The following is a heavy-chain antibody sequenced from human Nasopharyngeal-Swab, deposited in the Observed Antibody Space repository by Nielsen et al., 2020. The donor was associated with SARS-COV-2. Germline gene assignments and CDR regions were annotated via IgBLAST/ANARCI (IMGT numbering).Heavy chain of an antibody. CDR2: IYYSGST. V-gene: IGHV4-59*01. CDR3: ARVKRIAARPWYFDY. Sequence: SETLSLTCTVSGGSISSYYWSWIRQPPGKGLEWIGYIYYSGSTNYNPSLKSRVTISVDTSKNQFSLKLSPVTAADTAVYYCARVKRIAARPWYFDYWGQGTLVTVSS. CDR1: GGSISSYY. D-gene: IGHD6-6*01. J-gene: IGHJ4*02.